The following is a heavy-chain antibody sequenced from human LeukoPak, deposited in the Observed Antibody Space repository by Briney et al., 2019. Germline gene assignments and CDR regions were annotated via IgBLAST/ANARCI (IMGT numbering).Heavy chain of an antibody. J-gene: IGHJ3*02. V-gene: IGHV3-7*01. CDR3: ARDFRSITIFGVVILDAFDI. CDR1: GFSFSSYW. Sequence: PGGSLRLSCAASGFSFSSYWMSWVRQAPGKGLEWVANIKQDGSEKYYVDSVKGRFTISRDNAKNSLYLQMNSLRAEDTAVYSCARDFRSITIFGVVILDAFDIWGQGTMVTVSS. D-gene: IGHD3-3*01. CDR2: IKQDGSEK.